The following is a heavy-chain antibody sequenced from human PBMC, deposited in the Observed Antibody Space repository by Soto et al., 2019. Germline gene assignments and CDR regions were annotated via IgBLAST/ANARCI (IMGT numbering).Heavy chain of an antibody. V-gene: IGHV3-23*01. J-gene: IGHJ1*01. Sequence: PGGSLRLSCAASGFTFSSYAMSWVRQAPGKGLEWVSAISGSGGSTYYADSVKGRFTISRDNSKNTLYLQMNSLRAEDTAVYYCAKDRVYYDSSGYYYTPNFQHWGQGTLVTVSS. CDR2: ISGSGGST. D-gene: IGHD3-22*01. CDR1: GFTFSSYA. CDR3: AKDRVYYDSSGYYYTPNFQH.